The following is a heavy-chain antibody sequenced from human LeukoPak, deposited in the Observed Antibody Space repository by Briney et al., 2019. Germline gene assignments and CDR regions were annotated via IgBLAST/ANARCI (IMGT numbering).Heavy chain of an antibody. CDR1: GFTFSSYA. D-gene: IGHD6-19*01. CDR2: ISYDGSNK. CDR3: ARAGYSSGEDAFDI. J-gene: IGHJ3*02. Sequence: GGSLRLSCAASGFTFSSYAMHWVRQAPGKGLEWVAVISYDGSNKYYADSVKGRFTISRDNSKNTLYLQMYSLRAEDTAVYYCARAGYSSGEDAFDIWGQGTMVTVSS. V-gene: IGHV3-30*04.